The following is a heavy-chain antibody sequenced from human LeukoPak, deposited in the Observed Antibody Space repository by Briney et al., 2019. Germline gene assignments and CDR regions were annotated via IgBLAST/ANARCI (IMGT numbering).Heavy chain of an antibody. D-gene: IGHD3-10*01. Sequence: SVKVSCKASGGTFSSYAISWVRQAPGQGLEWMGGIIPIFGTANYAQKFQGRVTITADESTSTAYMELSSLRSEDTAVYYCASMLWFGELLVYWGQGTLVTVSS. CDR3: ASMLWFGELLVY. CDR2: IIPIFGTA. CDR1: GGTFSSYA. J-gene: IGHJ4*02. V-gene: IGHV1-69*13.